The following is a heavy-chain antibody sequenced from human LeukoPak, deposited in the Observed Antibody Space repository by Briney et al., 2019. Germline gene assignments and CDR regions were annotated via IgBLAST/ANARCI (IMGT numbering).Heavy chain of an antibody. V-gene: IGHV3-49*04. CDR2: IRSKAYGGTT. Sequence: GGSLRPSCTASGFTFGDYAMSWVRQAPGKGLGWVGFIRSKAYGGTTEYAASVKGRFTISRDDSKSIAYLQMNSLKTEDTAVYYCTRGGYSYDYWGQGTLVTVSS. D-gene: IGHD5-18*01. CDR3: TRGGYSYDY. J-gene: IGHJ4*02. CDR1: GFTFGDYA.